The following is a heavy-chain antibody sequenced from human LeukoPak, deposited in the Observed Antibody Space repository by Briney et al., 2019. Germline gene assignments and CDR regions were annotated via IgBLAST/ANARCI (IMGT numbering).Heavy chain of an antibody. J-gene: IGHJ6*03. Sequence: SETLSLTCTVSGGSISSSSYYWGWIRQPPGKGLEWIGSIYYSGSTYYNPSLKSRVTISVDTSKNQFSLKLSSVTAADTAVYYCARDIRFVLIDYYYMDVWGKGTTVTVSS. CDR3: ARDIRFVLIDYYYMDV. CDR1: GGSISSSSYY. D-gene: IGHD2-8*01. V-gene: IGHV4-39*07. CDR2: IYYSGST.